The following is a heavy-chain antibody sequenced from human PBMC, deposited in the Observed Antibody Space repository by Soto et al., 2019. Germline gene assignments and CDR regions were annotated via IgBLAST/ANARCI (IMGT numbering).Heavy chain of an antibody. CDR2: FYYSGIT. Sequence: SATLSLTCTVSGGSISSYYWSWIRQPPGKGLDCIGFFYYSGITNYNPSFMSRVTISVDTSKNQFSLKLSSVTAADTVVYYCARRGVEDYIWGSYREYYFDYWGQGTLVTVSS. CDR1: GGSISSYY. V-gene: IGHV4-59*08. D-gene: IGHD3-16*02. J-gene: IGHJ4*02. CDR3: ARRGVEDYIWGSYREYYFDY.